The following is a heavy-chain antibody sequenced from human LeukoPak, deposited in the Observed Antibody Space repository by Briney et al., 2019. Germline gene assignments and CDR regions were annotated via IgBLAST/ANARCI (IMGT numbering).Heavy chain of an antibody. V-gene: IGHV1-3*01. J-gene: IGHJ4*02. CDR1: GGTFSSYA. CDR3: ARADIVATTQPDFDY. Sequence: ASVKVSCKASGGTFSSYAISWVRQAPGQGLEWMGWINAGNGNTKYSQKFQGRVTITRDTSASTAYMELSSLRSEDTAVYYCARADIVATTQPDFDYWGQGTLVTVSS. CDR2: INAGNGNT. D-gene: IGHD5-12*01.